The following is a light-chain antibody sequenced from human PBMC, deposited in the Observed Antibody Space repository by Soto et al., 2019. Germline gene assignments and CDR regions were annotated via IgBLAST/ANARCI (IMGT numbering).Light chain of an antibody. CDR2: DAS. J-gene: IGKJ4*01. Sequence: EIVLTQSPATLSFSPGERATLSCRASQSVSSYLAWYQQKPGQAPRLLIYDASNRATGIPARFSGSGSVTDFTLTISSLEPEDFAVYYCQQRSNWPPLTFGGGTKVEIK. CDR3: QQRSNWPPLT. CDR1: QSVSSY. V-gene: IGKV3-11*01.